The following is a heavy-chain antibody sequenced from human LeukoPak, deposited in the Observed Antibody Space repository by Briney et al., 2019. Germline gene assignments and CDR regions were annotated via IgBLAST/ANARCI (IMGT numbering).Heavy chain of an antibody. CDR2: IYYSGST. Sequence: SETLSLTCTVSGGSISSSSYYWGWIRQPPGKGLEWIGSIYYSGSTYYNPSLKSRVTISVATSKNQFSLKLSSVTAADTAVYYCARQGGLMRMVIISWFDPWGQGTLVTVSS. CDR3: ARQGGLMRMVIISWFDP. V-gene: IGHV4-39*01. D-gene: IGHD3-3*01. CDR1: GGSISSSSYY. J-gene: IGHJ5*02.